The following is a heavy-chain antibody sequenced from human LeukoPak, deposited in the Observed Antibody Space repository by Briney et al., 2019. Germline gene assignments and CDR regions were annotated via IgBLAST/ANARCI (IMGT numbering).Heavy chain of an antibody. J-gene: IGHJ4*02. V-gene: IGHV4-39*07. CDR2: INHSGST. D-gene: IGHD5-24*01. CDR3: ARDGYNFEGLPFDY. CDR1: GGSISSGGYY. Sequence: SETLSLTCTVSGGSISSGGYYWSWIRQPPGKGLEWIGEINHSGSTNYNPSLKSRVTISVDTSKNQFSLKLSSVTAADTAVYYCARDGYNFEGLPFDYWGQGTLVTVSS.